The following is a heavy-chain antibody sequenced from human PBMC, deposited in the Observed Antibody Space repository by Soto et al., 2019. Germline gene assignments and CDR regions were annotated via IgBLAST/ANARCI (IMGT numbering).Heavy chain of an antibody. J-gene: IGHJ4*02. D-gene: IGHD6-19*01. CDR2: ISYNGGNK. CDR3: ARDRSTSGWYGSHNFDY. V-gene: IGHV3-30*03. CDR1: GFTSGLTFSDTV. Sequence: QVLLVESGGGVVQPGRSLRLSCAASGFTSGLTFSDTVMHWVRQAPGKGLEWVAVISYNGGNKYYADSVKGRFTISRDNSKNTLYLQMNSLRAEDTAVYYCARDRSTSGWYGSHNFDYWSQGTLVTVSS.